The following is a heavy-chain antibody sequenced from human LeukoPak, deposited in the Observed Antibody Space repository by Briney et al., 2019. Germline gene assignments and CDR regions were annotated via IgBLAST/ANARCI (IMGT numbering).Heavy chain of an antibody. CDR1: GFTFSSYV. V-gene: IGHV3-23*01. J-gene: IGHJ4*02. CDR3: AKDLTAQACDH. CDR2: ISGSGGST. Sequence: GGSLRLSCAASGFTFSSYVMSWVRQAPGKGLEWVSVISGSGGSTYYADSVKGRFTISRDNSKNTLYLQMNSLRVEDTAVYYCAKDLTAQACDHWGQGTLVTVSS. D-gene: IGHD1-14*01.